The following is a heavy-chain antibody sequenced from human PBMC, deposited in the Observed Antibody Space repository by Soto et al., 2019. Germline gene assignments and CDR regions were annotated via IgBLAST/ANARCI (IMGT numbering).Heavy chain of an antibody. D-gene: IGHD2-21*02. CDR2: IWYDGSNK. CDR1: GFTFSSDG. J-gene: IGHJ2*01. CDR3: ARDGYPTGYCSWYSDL. V-gene: IGHV3-33*01. Sequence: QVQLVESGGGVVQPGRSLRLSCAASGFTFSSDGMHWVRQGPGKGLEWVAVIWYDGSNKYYADSVKGRFTISRDICMNSLYLQMNSLSAEDTAVYYCARDGYPTGYCSWYSDLWCRGTLVTVSS.